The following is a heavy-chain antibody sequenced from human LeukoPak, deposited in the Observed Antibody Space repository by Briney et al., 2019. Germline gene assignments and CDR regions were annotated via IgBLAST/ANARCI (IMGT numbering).Heavy chain of an antibody. Sequence: GGSLRLSCAASGFTFDDYAMHWVRQAPGKGLEWVSGISWNSGSIGYADSVKGRFTISRDNAKNSLYLQMNSLRAEDTAVYYCARDGGSTSDYWGQGTLVTVSS. D-gene: IGHD2-2*01. CDR2: ISWNSGSI. CDR3: ARDGGSTSDY. J-gene: IGHJ4*02. CDR1: GFTFDDYA. V-gene: IGHV3-9*01.